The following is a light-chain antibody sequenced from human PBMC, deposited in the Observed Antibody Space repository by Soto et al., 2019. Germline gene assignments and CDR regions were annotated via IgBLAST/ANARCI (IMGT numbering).Light chain of an antibody. CDR1: QSVSIK. J-gene: IGKJ5*01. Sequence: EIVLTQSPATLALSPGGRATLSCRASQSVSIKLAWYQQKPGQAPRLLIYDTSTRATGIPARFSGSGSGTEFTLTISSLQSQDFAAYYCQQYNNWPPITFGQGTRLEIK. V-gene: IGKV3-15*01. CDR3: QQYNNWPPIT. CDR2: DTS.